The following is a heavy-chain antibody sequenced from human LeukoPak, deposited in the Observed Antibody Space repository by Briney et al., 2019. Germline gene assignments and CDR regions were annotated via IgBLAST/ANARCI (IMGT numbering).Heavy chain of an antibody. CDR2: IYPGDSDT. CDR1: GYIFTNSW. V-gene: IGHV5-51*01. CDR3: EKQRSGIEVAGNAYDI. D-gene: IGHD6-19*01. Sequence: GESLQISCHGSGYIFTNSWIGWVRQMPGKGLGWMGIIYPGDSDTRYSPSSQGQVTISSDKSISTAYLQWSSLKASDTAMYYCEKQRSGIEVAGNAYDIWGQGTMVTVS. J-gene: IGHJ3*02.